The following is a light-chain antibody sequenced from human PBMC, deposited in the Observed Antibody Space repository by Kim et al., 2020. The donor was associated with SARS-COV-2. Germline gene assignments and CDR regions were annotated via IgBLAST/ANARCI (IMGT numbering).Light chain of an antibody. J-gene: IGKJ5*01. Sequence: SLSPGERATLSCRASQSVSSYLAWYQQKPGQAPRLLTYDASNRATGIPARFSGSGSGTDFTLTISSLEPEDFAVYYCQQRSNWPTFGQGTRLEIK. V-gene: IGKV3-11*01. CDR3: QQRSNWPT. CDR2: DAS. CDR1: QSVSSY.